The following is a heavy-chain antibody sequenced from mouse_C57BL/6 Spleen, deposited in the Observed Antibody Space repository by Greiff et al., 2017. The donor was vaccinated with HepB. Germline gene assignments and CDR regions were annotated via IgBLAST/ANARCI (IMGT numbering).Heavy chain of an antibody. Sequence: QVQLQQSGAELVRPGASVKLSCKASGYTFTDYYINWVKQRPGQGLEWIARIYPGSGNTYYNEKFKGKATLTAEKSSSTAYMQLSSLTSEDSAVYFCARSSYVDYAMDYWGQGTSVTVSS. J-gene: IGHJ4*01. D-gene: IGHD1-1*01. CDR1: GYTFTDYY. V-gene: IGHV1-76*01. CDR2: IYPGSGNT. CDR3: ARSSYVDYAMDY.